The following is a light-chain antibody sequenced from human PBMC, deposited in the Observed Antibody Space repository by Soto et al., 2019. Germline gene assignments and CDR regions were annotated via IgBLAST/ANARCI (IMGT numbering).Light chain of an antibody. J-gene: IGKJ4*01. Sequence: EIVLTQSPATLSLSPGNRATLSCRASQSGSGYLAWYQQKPGQAPRLLIYDASNRATGIPARFSGSGSGPDFTLTITRLEPEDFAVYYCQQRSNWPSTFGGGTKVEI. CDR1: QSGSGY. CDR3: QQRSNWPST. CDR2: DAS. V-gene: IGKV3-11*01.